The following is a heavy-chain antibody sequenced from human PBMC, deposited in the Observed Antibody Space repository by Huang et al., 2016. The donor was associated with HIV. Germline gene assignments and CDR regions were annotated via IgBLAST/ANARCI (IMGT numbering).Heavy chain of an antibody. CDR2: SFPMLWRA. D-gene: IGHD3-9*01. J-gene: IGHJ6*03. CDR1: GGSFKISG. CDR3: ASGASYEIWTPYYSGWHYSMDV. Sequence: QVHLVQSGAEVKKPGSSVRVSCTASGGSFKISGISWVRQAPGQGLEWRGGSFPMLWRANYAQQMSDRFTITARESTTTVYMDLTSLRPEDTAVYYCASGASYEIWTPYYSGWHYSMDVWGEGTTVTVSS. V-gene: IGHV1-69*13.